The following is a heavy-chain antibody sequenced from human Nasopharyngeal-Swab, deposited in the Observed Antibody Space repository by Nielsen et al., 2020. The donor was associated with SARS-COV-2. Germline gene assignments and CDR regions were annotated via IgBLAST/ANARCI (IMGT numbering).Heavy chain of an antibody. CDR3: ARIQIPRYFGWFSLDF. CDR2: ISYSGSN. CDR1: GGSISSGGYY. J-gene: IGHJ4*02. V-gene: IGHV4-31*03. D-gene: IGHD3-9*01. Sequence: SETLSLTCTVAGGSISSGGYYWTWIRPHPGKGLEWIGYISYSGSNYYNPSLRSRVTITVDTSKNQFSLKLTSLTAADTAVYYCARIQIPRYFGWFSLDFWGRGTLVTVSS.